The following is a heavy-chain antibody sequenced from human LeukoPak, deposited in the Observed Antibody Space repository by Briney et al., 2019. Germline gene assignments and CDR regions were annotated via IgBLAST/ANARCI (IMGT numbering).Heavy chain of an antibody. CDR3: AREGLYRSPDY. D-gene: IGHD6-13*01. CDR2: IPYDGSNK. V-gene: IGHV3-30-3*01. CDR1: GFTFSSYA. J-gene: IGHJ4*02. Sequence: GGSLRLSCAASGFTFSSYAMHWVRQAPGKGLEWVAVIPYDGSNKYYADSVKGRFTISRDNSKNTLYLQMNSLRAEDTAVYYCAREGLYRSPDYWGQGTLVTVSS.